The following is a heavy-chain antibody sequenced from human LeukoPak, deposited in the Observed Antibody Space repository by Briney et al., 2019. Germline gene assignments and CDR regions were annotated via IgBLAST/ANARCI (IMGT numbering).Heavy chain of an antibody. CDR1: GLTFSNYW. CDR3: ARGHSSSWGPTHSFDY. CDR2: ISSSGSTI. V-gene: IGHV3-48*04. J-gene: IGHJ4*02. D-gene: IGHD6-6*01. Sequence: PGGSLRLSCAASGLTFSNYWMSWARQAPGRGLEWVSYISSSGSTIYYADSVKGRFTISRDNAKTSLYLQMNSLRTEDTAFYNCARGHSSSWGPTHSFDYWGQGTLVTVSS.